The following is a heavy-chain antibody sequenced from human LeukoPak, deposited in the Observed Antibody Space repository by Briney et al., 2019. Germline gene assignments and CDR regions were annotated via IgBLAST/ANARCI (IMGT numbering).Heavy chain of an antibody. CDR2: TSFDGSNN. Sequence: GGSLRLSCAASGFTFRSYGMHGVRQAPGKGLEWVAATSFDGSNNYYADSVKGRFTISRDNSKNTLYLQMNSLRAEDTAVYYCASKLRGWYHFDYWGQGTLVTVSS. CDR3: ASKLRGWYHFDY. D-gene: IGHD6-19*01. J-gene: IGHJ4*02. V-gene: IGHV3-30*03. CDR1: GFTFRSYG.